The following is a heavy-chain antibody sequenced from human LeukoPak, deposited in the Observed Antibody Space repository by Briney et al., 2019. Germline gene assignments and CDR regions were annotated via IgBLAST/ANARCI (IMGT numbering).Heavy chain of an antibody. CDR1: GGSISSGSYY. Sequence: SETLSLTCTVSGGSISSGSYYWSWIRQPAGKGLEWIGRIYTSGSTNYNPSLKSRVTISVDTSKNQFSLKLSSVTAADTAVYYRARDSVFWSGYYTLGYYYYGMDVWGQGTTVTVSS. CDR3: ARDSVFWSGYYTLGYYYYGMDV. V-gene: IGHV4-61*02. J-gene: IGHJ6*02. D-gene: IGHD3-3*01. CDR2: IYTSGST.